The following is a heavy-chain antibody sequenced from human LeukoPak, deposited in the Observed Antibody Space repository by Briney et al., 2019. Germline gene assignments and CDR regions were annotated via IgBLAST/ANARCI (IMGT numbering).Heavy chain of an antibody. V-gene: IGHV4-30-2*01. D-gene: IGHD3-16*01. CDR3: ARDELWGAFDY. Sequence: SETLSLTCTVSGGSISSGGYYWSWIRQPPGKGLEWIGYIYHSGSTYYNPSLKSRVTISVDRSKNQFSLKLSSVTTADTAVYYCARDELWGAFDYWGQGTLVTVSS. J-gene: IGHJ4*02. CDR2: IYHSGST. CDR1: GGSISSGGYY.